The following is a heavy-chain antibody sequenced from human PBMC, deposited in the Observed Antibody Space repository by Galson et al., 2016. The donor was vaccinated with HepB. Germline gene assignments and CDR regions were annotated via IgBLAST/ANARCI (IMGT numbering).Heavy chain of an antibody. CDR1: GFTFSSYE. CDR3: VRDSGGYRDGPQYYLDY. D-gene: IGHD5-18*01. CDR2: ISSSGGMI. J-gene: IGHJ4*02. V-gene: IGHV3-48*03. Sequence: SLRLSCAASGFTFSSYEMHWVRQAPGKGLEWVSYISSSGGMIFYADSVRGRFTISRDHAENSLSLHMDSLRPEDTGVYFCVRDSGGYRDGPQYYLDYWGQGVLVTVSS.